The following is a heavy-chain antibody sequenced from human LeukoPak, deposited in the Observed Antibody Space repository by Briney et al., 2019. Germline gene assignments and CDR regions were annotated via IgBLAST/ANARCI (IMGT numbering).Heavy chain of an antibody. CDR2: IIPIFGTA. CDR1: GGTFSSYA. J-gene: IGHJ5*02. Sequence: GASVKVSCKASGGTFSSYAISWVRQAPGQGLEWMGGIIPIFGTANYAQKFQGRVTITADESTSTAYMELSSLRSEDTAVYYCARVDLAAAGDTAGVDPWGQGTLVTVSS. D-gene: IGHD6-13*01. V-gene: IGHV1-69*13. CDR3: ARVDLAAAGDTAGVDP.